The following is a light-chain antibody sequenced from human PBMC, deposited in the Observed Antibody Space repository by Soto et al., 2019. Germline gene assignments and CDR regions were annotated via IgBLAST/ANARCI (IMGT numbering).Light chain of an antibody. CDR1: QTIFNF. CDR2: AAS. J-gene: IGKJ1*01. Sequence: DIQMTQSPSSLSASVGDRITITCRASQTIFNFLNRYQQKRGKAPNLVIYAASNLQSGVPSRFSGSGSGTDFTPTISRKQLEDFASYFCQPCYSASWTFGQGTKLE. V-gene: IGKV1-39*01. CDR3: QPCYSASWT.